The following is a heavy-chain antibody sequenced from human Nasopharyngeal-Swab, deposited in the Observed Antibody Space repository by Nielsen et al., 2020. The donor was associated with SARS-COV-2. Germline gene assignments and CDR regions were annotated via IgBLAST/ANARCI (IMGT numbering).Heavy chain of an antibody. J-gene: IGHJ6*02. CDR2: IKQDGSEK. V-gene: IGHV3-7*01. D-gene: IGHD2-2*01. CDR1: GFTFSSYW. CDR3: AREVLGYCSSTSCRIYYYYYYGMDV. Sequence: GESLKISCAASGFTFSSYWMSWVRQAPGKGLEWVANIKQDGSEKYYVDSVKGRFTISRDNAKNSLYLQMNSLRAEDTAVYYCAREVLGYCSSTSCRIYYYYYYGMDVWGQGTTVTVSS.